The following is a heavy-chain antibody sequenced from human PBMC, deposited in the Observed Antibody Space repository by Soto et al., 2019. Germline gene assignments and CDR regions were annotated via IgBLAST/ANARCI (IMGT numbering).Heavy chain of an antibody. CDR3: AKDPKATGTHY. V-gene: IGHV3-30*18. CDR1: GFIIGSYG. D-gene: IGHD1-1*01. CDR2: ITYDGSNK. Sequence: QVQLVESGGGVVQPGRSLRLSYAASGFIIGSYGMHWVRQAPGKGLEWVAVITYDGSNKYYADSVRGRFSISRDNSRNTVYLQMHSLRAEDTAVYYCAKDPKATGTHYWGRGTLVTASS. J-gene: IGHJ4*02.